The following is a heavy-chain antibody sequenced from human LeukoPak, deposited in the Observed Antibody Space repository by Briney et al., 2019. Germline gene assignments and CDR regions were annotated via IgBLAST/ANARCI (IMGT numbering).Heavy chain of an antibody. D-gene: IGHD2-21*02. V-gene: IGHV3-23*01. CDR3: ARDAAVAAYCGGDCYLDY. CDR1: GFTFSSYA. Sequence: GGSLRLSCAASGFTFSSYAMSWVRQAPGKGLEWVSTISGSGSSSYFSDSVKGRFTISRDNSKNTLYMQMNSLRAEDTAVYYCARDAAVAAYCGGDCYLDYWGQGTLVTVSS. J-gene: IGHJ4*02. CDR2: ISGSGSSS.